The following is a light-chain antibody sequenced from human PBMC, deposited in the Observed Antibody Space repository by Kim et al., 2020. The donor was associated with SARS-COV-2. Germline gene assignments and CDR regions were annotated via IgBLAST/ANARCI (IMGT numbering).Light chain of an antibody. CDR2: GEN. Sequence: QMVAISCTGSSTNIGAGYDVHWYQQLPGTAPNLLIHGENNRPSGVPDRFSGSRSGASASLAITGLRAEDEADYYCQSYDSSLSDYVFGTGTKVTVL. CDR1: STNIGAGYD. CDR3: QSYDSSLSDYV. J-gene: IGLJ1*01. V-gene: IGLV1-40*03.